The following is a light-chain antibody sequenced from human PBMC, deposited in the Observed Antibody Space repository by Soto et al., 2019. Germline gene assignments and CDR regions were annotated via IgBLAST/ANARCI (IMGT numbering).Light chain of an antibody. CDR1: QDSSNY. CDR3: QQYDNLPLT. J-gene: IGKJ4*01. V-gene: IGKV1-33*01. CDR2: DAS. Sequence: DIQMTQSPSSLSASVGARATITSPASQDSSNYLNWYQQKPGKAPKLLIYDASTLETGVPTRFSGSGSGTDCTFAISSLQPEDIATYYWQQYDNLPLTGGGGTKVEIK.